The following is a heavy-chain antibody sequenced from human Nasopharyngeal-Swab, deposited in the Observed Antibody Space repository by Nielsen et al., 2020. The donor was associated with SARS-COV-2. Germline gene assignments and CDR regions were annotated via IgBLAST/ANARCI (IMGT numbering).Heavy chain of an antibody. CDR1: GFTFSSYS. V-gene: IGHV3-21*01. Sequence: GGSLRPSCAASGFTFSSYSMNWVRQAPGKGLEWVSSISSSSSYIYYADSVKGRFTISRDNVKNSLYLQMNSLRAGDTAVYYCARVSGTQSIYYYYGMDVWGQGTTVTVSS. CDR2: ISSSSSYI. D-gene: IGHD1-1*01. J-gene: IGHJ6*02. CDR3: ARVSGTQSIYYYYGMDV.